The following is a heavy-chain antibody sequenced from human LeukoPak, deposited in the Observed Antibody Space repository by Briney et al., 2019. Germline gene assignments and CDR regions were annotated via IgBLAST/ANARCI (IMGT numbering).Heavy chain of an antibody. CDR1: GGSISSGDYY. D-gene: IGHD1-14*01. J-gene: IGHJ4*02. CDR2: IYYSGST. V-gene: IGHV4-30-4*01. CDR3: AREMWTASDTGNPFDY. Sequence: PSETLSLTCTVSGGSISSGDYYWSWIRQPPGKGLEWIGYIYYSGSTYYNPSLKSRVTISVDTSKNQFSLKLSSVTAADTAVYYCAREMWTASDTGNPFDYWGQGALVTVSS.